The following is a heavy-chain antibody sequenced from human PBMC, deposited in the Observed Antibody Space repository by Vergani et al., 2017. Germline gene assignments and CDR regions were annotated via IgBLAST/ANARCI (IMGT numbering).Heavy chain of an antibody. CDR1: GYTFTSYY. J-gene: IGHJ4*02. D-gene: IGHD2-2*01. CDR2: INPSGGST. V-gene: IGHV1-46*01. CDR3: ARARSNIVVVPAAIRQSPKNRKKTYYFDY. Sequence: QVQLVQSGAEVKKPGASVKVSCKASGYTFTSYYMHWVRQAPGQGLEWMGIINPSGGSTSYAQKFQGRVTMTRDTSTSTVYMELSSLRSEDTAVYYCARARSNIVVVPAAIRQSPKNRKKTYYFDYWGQGTLVTVSS.